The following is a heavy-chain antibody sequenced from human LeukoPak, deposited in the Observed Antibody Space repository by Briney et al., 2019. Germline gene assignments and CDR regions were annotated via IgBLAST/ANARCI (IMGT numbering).Heavy chain of an antibody. CDR1: GGSISSYY. D-gene: IGHD2-2*03. CDR2: IYYSGST. CDR3: ARIFGYAKWYFDL. Sequence: SETLSLTCTVSGGSISSYYWSWIRQPPGKGLEWIGYIYYSGSTNYNPSLKSRVTMSVDTSKNQFSLKLSSVTAADTAVYYCARIFGYAKWYFDLWGRGTLVTVSS. V-gene: IGHV4-59*12. J-gene: IGHJ2*01.